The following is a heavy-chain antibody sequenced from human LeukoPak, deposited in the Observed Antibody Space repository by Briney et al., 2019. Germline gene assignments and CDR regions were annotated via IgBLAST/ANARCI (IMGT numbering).Heavy chain of an antibody. CDR1: GGSISSYH. Sequence: SETLSLTCTVSGGSISSYHWSWIRQPPGKGLEWIGYIYYSGSTNYNPSLKSRVTISVDTSKNQFSLKLSSVTAADTAVYYCARTVRRGGFDYWGQGTLVTVSS. J-gene: IGHJ4*02. D-gene: IGHD1-1*01. CDR2: IYYSGST. V-gene: IGHV4-59*08. CDR3: ARTVRRGGFDY.